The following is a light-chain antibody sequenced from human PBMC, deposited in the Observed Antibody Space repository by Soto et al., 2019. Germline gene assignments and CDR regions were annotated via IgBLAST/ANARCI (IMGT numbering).Light chain of an antibody. CDR3: QQRSNWPHT. V-gene: IGKV1-39*01. J-gene: IGKJ5*01. CDR1: QSISRY. Sequence: DIQMTQSPSSLSASVGDRVTITCRASQSISRYLNWYQQNPGKAPNLLIYAASSLQSGVPSRFSGSGSGTDFTLTISSLEPEDFAVYYCQQRSNWPHTFGPGTRLEIK. CDR2: AAS.